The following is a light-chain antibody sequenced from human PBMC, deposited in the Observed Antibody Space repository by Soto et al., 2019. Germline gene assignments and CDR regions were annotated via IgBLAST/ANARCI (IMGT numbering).Light chain of an antibody. CDR2: KVS. CDR3: MKGTPWPST. CDR1: QSLVYSDGNTY. Sequence: DVVMTPSPLSLPVTLGQPASISCKSSQSLVYSDGNTYLNWFQQRPGQSPRRLIYKVSNRDSGVPDRFSGSGSGTDFTLKISRVEADDVGVYYCMKGTPWPSTFGGGTKVEIK. V-gene: IGKV2-30*01. J-gene: IGKJ4*02.